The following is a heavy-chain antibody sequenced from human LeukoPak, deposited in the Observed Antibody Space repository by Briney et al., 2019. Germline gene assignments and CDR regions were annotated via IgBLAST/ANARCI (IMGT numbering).Heavy chain of an antibody. J-gene: IGHJ4*02. Sequence: SETLSLTCAVYGGSFSGYYWSWIRQPPGKGLEWIGSIYYSGSTYYNPSLKSRVTISVDTSKNQFSLKLTSVTAADTAVYYCARHDYGDLGTNWGQGTLVTVSS. V-gene: IGHV4-34*01. CDR1: GGSFSGYY. CDR2: IYYSGST. CDR3: ARHDYGDLGTN. D-gene: IGHD4-17*01.